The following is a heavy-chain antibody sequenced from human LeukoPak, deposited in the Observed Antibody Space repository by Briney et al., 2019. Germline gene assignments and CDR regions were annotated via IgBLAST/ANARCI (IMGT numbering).Heavy chain of an antibody. J-gene: IGHJ3*02. CDR1: GYTFTGYY. CDR2: INPNSGGT. D-gene: IGHD3-3*01. V-gene: IGHV1-2*02. Sequence: ASVKVSCKASGYTFTGYYMHWVRQAPGQGLEWMGWINPNSGGTNYAQKFQGRVTMTRDTSISTAYMELSRLRSDDTAVYYCARAGKTHTSYYDFWSGYPQDAFDIWGQGTMVTVSS. CDR3: ARAGKTHTSYYDFWSGYPQDAFDI.